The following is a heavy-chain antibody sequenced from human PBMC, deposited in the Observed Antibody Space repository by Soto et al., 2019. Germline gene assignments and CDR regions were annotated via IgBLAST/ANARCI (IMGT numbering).Heavy chain of an antibody. Sequence: GASVKVSCKASGGTFSSYRINWVRQAPGQGLEWVGGIVPIYLTADYAQKFQGRVTITADESPRTSYMELRSLKSQDTAVYYCVRDSGPKFSRRWGQGTLVTVSS. CDR3: VRDSGPKFSRR. D-gene: IGHD6-13*01. CDR2: IVPIYLTA. J-gene: IGHJ4*02. CDR1: GGTFSSYR. V-gene: IGHV1-69*13.